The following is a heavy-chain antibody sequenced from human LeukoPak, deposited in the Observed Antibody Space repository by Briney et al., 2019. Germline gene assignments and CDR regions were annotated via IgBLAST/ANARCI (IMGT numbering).Heavy chain of an antibody. V-gene: IGHV1-2*02. Sequence: ASVKVSCKASGYIFTGYYMYWVRQAPGQGLEWMGWINPNTGGTKYAQKSQGRVTMTRDTSINTAYMELSRLRFDDTAMFYCARVLTPLDPGGESGLDYWGQGTLVTVSS. J-gene: IGHJ4*02. CDR2: INPNTGGT. CDR1: GYIFTGYY. D-gene: IGHD3-10*01. CDR3: ARVLTPLDPGGESGLDY.